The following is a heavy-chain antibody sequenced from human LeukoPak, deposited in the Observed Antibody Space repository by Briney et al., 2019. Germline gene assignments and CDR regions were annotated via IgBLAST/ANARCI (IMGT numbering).Heavy chain of an antibody. CDR1: GYTFTIFH. CDR3: ARESTFRLLRNVSDI. D-gene: IGHD5-12*01. J-gene: IGHJ3*02. V-gene: IGHV1-46*01. CDR2: INPSDGST. Sequence: ASVEVSCKASGYTFTIFHIHWVRQAPGQGLEWMGMINPSDGSTSFAQKFQGRVTMTSDRSTSTVALDLSSLRSDDTAVYYCARESTFRLLRNVSDIWGQGTMVTVSS.